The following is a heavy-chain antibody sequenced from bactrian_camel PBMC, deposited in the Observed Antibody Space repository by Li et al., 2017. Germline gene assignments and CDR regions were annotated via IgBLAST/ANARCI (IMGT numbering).Heavy chain of an antibody. CDR1: GYTVETAC. Sequence: QVQLVESGGGSVQAGGSLRLSCSGYTVETACTAWFRQAPGKEREGVALVDSYSDPRYADSVKGRFIISKDNAKNTLYLQMNSLKPEDTARYHCAASGGQLGRWCYEFPVNWVSWLYNWGQGTQVTVS. J-gene: IGHJ4*01. V-gene: IGHV3S26*01. CDR2: VDSYSDP. CDR3: AASGGQLGRWCYEFPVNWVSWLYN. D-gene: IGHD3*01.